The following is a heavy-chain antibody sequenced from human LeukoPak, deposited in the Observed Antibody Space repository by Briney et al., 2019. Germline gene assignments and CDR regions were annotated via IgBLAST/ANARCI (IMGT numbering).Heavy chain of an antibody. V-gene: IGHV3-7*01. Sequence: GGSLRLSCAASGFTFSSYWMSWVRQAPGKGLEWVANIKQDGSEKYYVDSVKGRFTISRDNSKNTLYLQMNSLRAEDTAVYYCAKKDWNSDYWGQGTLVTVSS. CDR2: IKQDGSEK. D-gene: IGHD1-7*01. J-gene: IGHJ4*02. CDR3: AKKDWNSDY. CDR1: GFTFSSYW.